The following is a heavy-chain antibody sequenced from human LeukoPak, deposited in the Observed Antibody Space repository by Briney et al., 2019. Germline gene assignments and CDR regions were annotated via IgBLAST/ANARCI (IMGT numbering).Heavy chain of an antibody. D-gene: IGHD4-17*01. CDR2: IYYSGST. Sequence: SETLSLTCTVSGGSISSGDYYWGWIRQPPGKGREWIGYIYYSGSTYYNPSLKSRVTISVDTSKNQFSLKLSSVTAADTAVYYCARYTATTVTFDYWGQGTLVTVSS. J-gene: IGHJ4*02. CDR3: ARYTATTVTFDY. V-gene: IGHV4-30-4*01. CDR1: GGSISSGDYY.